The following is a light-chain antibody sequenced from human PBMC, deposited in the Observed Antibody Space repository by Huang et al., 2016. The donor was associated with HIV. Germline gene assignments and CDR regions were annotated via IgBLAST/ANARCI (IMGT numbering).Light chain of an antibody. J-gene: IGKJ4*01. Sequence: DIQMTQSPSAMSASVGDRVTITGRASQGISYYLAWFQQKPGKVPKPLIYGASSLQSGVPSRFSGSGSGTEFTLTISSLQPEDFAAYFCLQHSSYPLTFGGGTKVEIK. CDR3: LQHSSYPLT. CDR1: QGISYY. V-gene: IGKV1-17*03. CDR2: GAS.